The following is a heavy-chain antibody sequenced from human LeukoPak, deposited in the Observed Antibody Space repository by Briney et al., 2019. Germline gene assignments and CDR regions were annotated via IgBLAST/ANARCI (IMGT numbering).Heavy chain of an antibody. J-gene: IGHJ5*02. D-gene: IGHD2-21*02. CDR3: ARLSGGYSKFDL. V-gene: IGHV3-74*03. CDR1: GFTFSSYW. CDR2: INGDGSTT. Sequence: GGSLRLSCAASGFTFSSYWMHWVRQAPGKGLVWVSRINGDGSTTKCADSVKGRFTISRDSAENTLFLQMNSLRAEDTAVYYCARLSGGYSKFDLWGQGTLVTVSS.